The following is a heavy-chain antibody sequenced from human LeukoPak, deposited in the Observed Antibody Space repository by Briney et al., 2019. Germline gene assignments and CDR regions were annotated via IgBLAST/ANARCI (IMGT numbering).Heavy chain of an antibody. CDR3: ARGREMATILDY. CDR2: ISQSGST. CDR1: GGSFSFYY. J-gene: IGHJ4*02. D-gene: IGHD5-24*01. V-gene: IGHV4-34*01. Sequence: SETLSLTCGVSGGSFSFYYWSWIRQPPGKGLEWIGEISQSGSTNYNPSLKSRVTISVDTSKNQFSLKLSSVTAADTAVYYCARGREMATILDYWGQGTLVTVSS.